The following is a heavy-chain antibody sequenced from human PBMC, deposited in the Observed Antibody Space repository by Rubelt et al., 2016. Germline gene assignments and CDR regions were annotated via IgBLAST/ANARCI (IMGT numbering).Heavy chain of an antibody. Sequence: GSIYYSGSTYYNPSLKSRVTISVDTSKNQFSLKLSSVTAADTAVYYCARHGYNLDYWGQGTLVTVSS. CDR3: ARHGYNLDY. J-gene: IGHJ4*02. D-gene: IGHD5-24*01. V-gene: IGHV4-39*01. CDR2: IYYSGST.